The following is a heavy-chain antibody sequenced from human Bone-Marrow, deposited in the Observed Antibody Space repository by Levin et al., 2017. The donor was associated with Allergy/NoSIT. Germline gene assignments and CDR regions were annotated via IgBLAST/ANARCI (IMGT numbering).Heavy chain of an antibody. CDR1: GFTFSSFW. Sequence: PGGSLRLSCAGSGFTFSSFWMHWVRQAPGKGLVWVSRINSDGSSTDYADSVKGRFTISRDNAKNTMYLQMNSLRAEDTAMYYCARDTPWADYWGQGTLVTVSS. J-gene: IGHJ4*02. D-gene: IGHD1-26*01. CDR2: INSDGSST. V-gene: IGHV3-74*01. CDR3: ARDTPWADY.